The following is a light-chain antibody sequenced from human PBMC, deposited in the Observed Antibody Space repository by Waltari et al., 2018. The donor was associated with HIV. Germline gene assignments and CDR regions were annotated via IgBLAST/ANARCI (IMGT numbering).Light chain of an antibody. CDR3: QQSSTTPYT. CDR2: AAI. Sequence: DIQMTQSPPTLSASVGATVSMTCRASQWVGDTVNWYQQKPGKAPTLLIFAAISLNGGTSSRFTGGRYETQYTLTINNVQPQDFGHYFCQQSSTTPYTFGPGTRLE. J-gene: IGKJ2*01. CDR1: QWVGDT. V-gene: IGKV1-39*01.